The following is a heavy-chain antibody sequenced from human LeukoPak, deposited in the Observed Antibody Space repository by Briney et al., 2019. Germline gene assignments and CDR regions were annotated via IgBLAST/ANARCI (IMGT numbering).Heavy chain of an antibody. J-gene: IGHJ4*02. D-gene: IGHD5-24*01. CDR2: VHYSGST. CDR1: GASIISYH. Sequence: SETLSLTCSVSGASIISYHWSWVRQPPGKGLEWIGFVHYSGSTNYNPSLKSRVTISADTSKNQFSLSLTSVPAADTALYYCARSPLESRRDAYNFYFDYWGQGALVTVSS. CDR3: ARSPLESRRDAYNFYFDY. V-gene: IGHV4-59*08.